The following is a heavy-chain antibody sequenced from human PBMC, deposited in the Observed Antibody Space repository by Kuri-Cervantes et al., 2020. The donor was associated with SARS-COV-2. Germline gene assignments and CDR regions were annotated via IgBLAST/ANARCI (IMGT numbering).Heavy chain of an antibody. D-gene: IGHD5-18*01. J-gene: IGHJ4*02. CDR3: ARDLSSGLWAFDY. Sequence: GESLKISCAASGFTFSIYSMNWVRQAPGKGLEWVSYISSSSSTIYYADSVKGLFTISRDNAKNSLYLQMNSLSAEATAVYYCARDLSSGLWAFDYWGQGTLVTVSS. CDR2: ISSSSSTI. V-gene: IGHV3-48*01. CDR1: GFTFSIYS.